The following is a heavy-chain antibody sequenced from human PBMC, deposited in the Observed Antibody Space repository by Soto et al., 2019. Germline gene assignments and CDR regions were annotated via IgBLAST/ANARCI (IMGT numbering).Heavy chain of an antibody. CDR2: ISGSGDRA. CDR1: GFTFSNYG. CDR3: AKEMIASTLADFFDY. Sequence: LRLSCGASGFTFSNYGMTWVRQAPGKGLEWVSTISGSGDRAFYADPVKGRFTISRDNSKNTLYLQMNSLSAEDTAMYYCAKEMIASTLADFFDYWGQGILVTVSS. D-gene: IGHD2-21*01. V-gene: IGHV3-23*01. J-gene: IGHJ4*02.